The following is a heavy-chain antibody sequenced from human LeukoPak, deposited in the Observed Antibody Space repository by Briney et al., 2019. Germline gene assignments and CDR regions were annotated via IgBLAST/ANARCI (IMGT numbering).Heavy chain of an antibody. J-gene: IGHJ4*02. CDR2: ISYDGSNK. Sequence: PGRSLRLSCAASGFTFSSYGMHWVRQAPGKGLEWVAVISYDGSNKYYADSVKGRFTISRDNSKNTLYLQMNSLRAEDTAVYYCAKDRGRAHDYWGQGTLVTVPS. CDR3: AKDRGRAHDY. D-gene: IGHD5-12*01. CDR1: GFTFSSYG. V-gene: IGHV3-30*18.